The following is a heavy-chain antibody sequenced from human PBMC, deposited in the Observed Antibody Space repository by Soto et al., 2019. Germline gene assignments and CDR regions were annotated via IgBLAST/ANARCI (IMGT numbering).Heavy chain of an antibody. CDR2: IYYSGST. Sequence: SETLSLTCTVSGGSISSYYWSWIRQPPGKGLEWIGYIYYSGSTNYNPSLKSRVTISVDTSKNQFSLKLSSVTAADTAVYYCARSGSSSWQLDYWGQGTLVTVS. D-gene: IGHD6-13*01. J-gene: IGHJ4*02. V-gene: IGHV4-59*08. CDR3: ARSGSSSWQLDY. CDR1: GGSISSYY.